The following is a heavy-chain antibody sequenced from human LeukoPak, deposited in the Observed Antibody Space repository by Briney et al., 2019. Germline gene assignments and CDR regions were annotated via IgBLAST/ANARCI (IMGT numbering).Heavy chain of an antibody. CDR3: ARGGDGYNYWFDP. CDR2: IHYSGST. Sequence: PSETLSLTCAVYGGSFSGYYWIWIRQSPGKGLEWIGSIHYSGSTNYNPSLKSRVTMSLDTSKNHLSLRLSSLTAADTAVYSCARGGDGYNYWFDPWGQGTLVTVSS. CDR1: GGSFSGYY. J-gene: IGHJ5*02. D-gene: IGHD5-24*01. V-gene: IGHV4-59*01.